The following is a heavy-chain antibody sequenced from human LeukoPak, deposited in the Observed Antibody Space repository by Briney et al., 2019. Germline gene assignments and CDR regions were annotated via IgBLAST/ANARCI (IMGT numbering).Heavy chain of an antibody. V-gene: IGHV4-30-2*01. CDR1: GGSISSGGYY. CDR3: ASTGGIAAGAAAEVLFDY. J-gene: IGHJ4*02. CDR2: IYHSGST. D-gene: IGHD6-13*01. Sequence: SSQTRSLTCTVSGGSISSGGYYWSWIRQPPGKGLEWIGYIYHSGSTYYNPSLKSRVTISVDRSKNQFSLKLSSVTAADTAVYYCASTGGIAAGAAAEVLFDYWGQGTLVTVSS.